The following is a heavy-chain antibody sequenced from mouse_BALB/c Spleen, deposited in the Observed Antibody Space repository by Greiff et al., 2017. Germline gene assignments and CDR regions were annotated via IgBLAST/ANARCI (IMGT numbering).Heavy chain of an antibody. J-gene: IGHJ1*01. Sequence: EVHLVESGGGLVKPGGSLKLSCAASGFTFSDYYMYWVRQTPEKRLEWVATISDGGSYTYYPDSVKGRFTISRDNAKNNLYLQMSSLKSEDTAMCYCARGGDGNYGYIEVWGAGTTVTVSS. V-gene: IGHV5-4*02. CDR2: ISDGGSYT. CDR1: GFTFSDYY. CDR3: ARGGDGNYGYIEV. D-gene: IGHD2-1*01.